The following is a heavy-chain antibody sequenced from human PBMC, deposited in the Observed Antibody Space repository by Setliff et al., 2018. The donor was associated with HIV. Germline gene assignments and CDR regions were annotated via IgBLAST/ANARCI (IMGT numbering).Heavy chain of an antibody. V-gene: IGHV1-69*13. Sequence: SVKVSCKASGGTFSTYAVSWVRQAPGPGLEWMGGIITIFGTANYAQKFQGRVTITADESTSTAYMELSSLRSEDTAVYYRASVPPGREAFDIWGQGTMVTVSS. J-gene: IGHJ3*02. CDR1: GGTFSTYA. CDR3: ASVPPGREAFDI. CDR2: IITIFGTA.